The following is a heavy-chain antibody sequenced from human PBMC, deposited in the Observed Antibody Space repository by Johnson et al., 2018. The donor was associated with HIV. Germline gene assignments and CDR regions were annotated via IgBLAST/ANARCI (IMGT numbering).Heavy chain of an antibody. J-gene: IGHJ3*02. CDR1: GFSVSSYY. CDR2: ISSGGDT. V-gene: IGHV3-66*01. Sequence: VQLVESGGGLVQPGGSLTLSCAAPGFSVSSYYMTWVRQAPGKGLDWVSVISSGGDTYYADPVRRRFSISRDNSKNTLYLQMNRLRAEDTAVYYCVRACRDGYTCDAFDIWGQGTMVTVSS. CDR3: VRACRDGYTCDAFDI. D-gene: IGHD5-24*01.